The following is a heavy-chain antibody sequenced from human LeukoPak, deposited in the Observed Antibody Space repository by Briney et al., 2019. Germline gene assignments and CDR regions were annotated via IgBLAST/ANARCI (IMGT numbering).Heavy chain of an antibody. D-gene: IGHD3-3*01. Sequence: GASVKVSCKAFGYTFTSNYMHWVRQAPGQGPEWMGVISPSGGSTTYAQKFQGRVTLTRDMSTSTDYLELSSLRSEDTAVYYCARGKIGITIFGVGSHYYMDVWGKGTTVTVSS. V-gene: IGHV1-46*01. CDR1: GYTFTSNY. J-gene: IGHJ6*03. CDR2: ISPSGGST. CDR3: ARGKIGITIFGVGSHYYMDV.